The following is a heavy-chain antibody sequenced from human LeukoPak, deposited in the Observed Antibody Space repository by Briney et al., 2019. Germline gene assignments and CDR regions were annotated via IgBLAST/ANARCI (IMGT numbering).Heavy chain of an antibody. V-gene: IGHV4-34*01. CDR2: INHSGST. CDR3: ATSAWVPGPWLDP. CDR1: GGSFNDYY. D-gene: IGHD1-1*01. J-gene: IGHJ5*02. Sequence: SETLSLTCAVDGGSFNDYYWSWIRQSPGKGLEWIGEINHSGSTNYNPSLKSRVTMSVDTSKNQFSLKLSSVTAADTAVYYCATSAWVPGPWLDPWGQGILVTVSS.